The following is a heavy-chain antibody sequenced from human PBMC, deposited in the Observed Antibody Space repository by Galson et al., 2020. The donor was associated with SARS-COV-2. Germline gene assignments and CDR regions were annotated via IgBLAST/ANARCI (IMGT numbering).Heavy chain of an antibody. CDR2: ITYDGGST. D-gene: IGHD1-20*01. Sequence: GESLKISCAASGFKFDDNTMHWVRQAPGKGLDWVSLITYDGGSTYYADSVRGRFTISKDNSKNSLYLQMNSLRIEDTAFYYCVKSNWKGELDSWGQGTLVTVSS. CDR1: GFKFDDNT. V-gene: IGHV3-43*01. J-gene: IGHJ4*02. CDR3: VKSNWKGELDS.